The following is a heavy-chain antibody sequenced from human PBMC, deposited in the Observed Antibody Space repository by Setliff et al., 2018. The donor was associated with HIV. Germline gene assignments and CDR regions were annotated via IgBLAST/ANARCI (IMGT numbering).Heavy chain of an antibody. J-gene: IGHJ6*03. CDR1: GYKFNIFG. D-gene: IGHD2-15*01. CDR3: ARTRSGGSSVYYYYYMDV. Sequence: ASVKVSCKTSGYKFNIFGVSWVRQAPGQGLEWMGWISGNNRITYYAQNFQSRVTITWNTSISTAYMELGSLGFDDTAVYFCARTRSGGSSVYYYYYMDVWGQGTAVTVSS. CDR2: ISGNNRIT. V-gene: IGHV1-18*01.